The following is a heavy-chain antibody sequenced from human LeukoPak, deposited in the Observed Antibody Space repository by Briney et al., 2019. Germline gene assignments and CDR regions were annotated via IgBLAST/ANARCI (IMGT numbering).Heavy chain of an antibody. V-gene: IGHV4-59*08. Sequence: PSETLSLTCTVSGGSISSYYWSWIRQPPGKGLEWIGYIYYSGSTNYNPSLKSRVTISVDTSKNQFSLKLSSVTAADTAVYYCARLVPYSHYYYYYGMDVWGQGTTVTVSS. CDR2: IYYSGST. CDR3: ARLVPYSHYYYYYGMDV. J-gene: IGHJ6*02. D-gene: IGHD2-15*01. CDR1: GGSISSYY.